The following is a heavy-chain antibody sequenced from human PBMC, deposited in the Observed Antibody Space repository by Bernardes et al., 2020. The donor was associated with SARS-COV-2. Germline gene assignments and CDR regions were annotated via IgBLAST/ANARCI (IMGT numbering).Heavy chain of an antibody. CDR2: ISSSGYYI. Sequence: GGSLRLSCAASGITFSSCSMNWVRQAPGKGLEWASLISSSGYYINYADSVKGRFTISRDNAKNSLYLQMNSLRAEDTAVYYCARDDGSGSYSFDYWGQGTLVTVSS. CDR3: ARDDGSGSYSFDY. CDR1: GITFSSCS. D-gene: IGHD3-10*01. V-gene: IGHV3-21*01. J-gene: IGHJ4*02.